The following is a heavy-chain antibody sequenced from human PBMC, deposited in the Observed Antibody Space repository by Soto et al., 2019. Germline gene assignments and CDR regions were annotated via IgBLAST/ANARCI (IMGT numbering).Heavy chain of an antibody. CDR3: ARDPRITICGVVISGPHSWFDP. V-gene: IGHV1-46*03. D-gene: IGHD3-3*01. CDR1: GYTFTSYY. CDR2: INPSGGST. Sequence: GASVKVSCKASGYTFTSYYMHWVRQAPGQGLEWMGIINPSGGSTSYAQKFQGRVTMTRDTSTSTVYMELSSLRSEDTAVYYCARDPRITICGVVISGPHSWFDPWGQGTLVTVSS. J-gene: IGHJ5*02.